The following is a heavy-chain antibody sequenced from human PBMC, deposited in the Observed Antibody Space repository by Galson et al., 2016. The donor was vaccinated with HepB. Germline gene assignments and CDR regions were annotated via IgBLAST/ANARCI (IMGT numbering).Heavy chain of an antibody. Sequence: SLRLSCAASGFTFSSYAMHWVRQAPGKGLEWVAVISYDGSNKYYADSVKGRFTISRDNSKNTLYLQMNSLRAEDTAVHYCARDSNDEQYRYGMDVWGKGTTVTVSS. J-gene: IGHJ6*04. V-gene: IGHV3-30-3*01. CDR1: GFTFSSYA. CDR2: ISYDGSNK. CDR3: ARDSNDEQYRYGMDV. D-gene: IGHD1-1*01.